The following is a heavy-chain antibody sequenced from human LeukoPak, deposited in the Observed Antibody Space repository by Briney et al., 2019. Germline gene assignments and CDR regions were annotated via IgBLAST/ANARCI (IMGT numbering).Heavy chain of an antibody. V-gene: IGHV1-18*01. D-gene: IGHD3-10*01. J-gene: IGHJ6*03. CDR1: GYTFTSYG. CDR3: ARDTYYYGSGSYNNYMDV. Sequence: ASVKVSCKASGYTFTSYGISWVRQAPGQGLEWMGWISAYNGNTNYAQKLQGRVTMTTDTSTSTAYMELRSLRSDDTAVYYCARDTYYYGSGSYNNYMDVWGKGTPVTVSS. CDR2: ISAYNGNT.